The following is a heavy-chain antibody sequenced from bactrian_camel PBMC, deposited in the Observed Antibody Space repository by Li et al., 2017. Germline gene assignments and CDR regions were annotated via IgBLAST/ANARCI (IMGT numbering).Heavy chain of an antibody. Sequence: QVQLVESGGGLVQPGGSLRLSCGASGSIYGDACVGWLRQAPGKEREGVAAIDSDGIASYADSVKGRFTISRDNAKNTINLELNSLKTEDTAMYYCTRDRGLAVPAGSFDYWAQGTQVTVS. CDR1: GSIYGDAC. D-gene: IGHD6*01. V-gene: IGHV3S53*01. CDR2: IDSDGIA. CDR3: TRDRGLAVPAGSFDY. J-gene: IGHJ6*01.